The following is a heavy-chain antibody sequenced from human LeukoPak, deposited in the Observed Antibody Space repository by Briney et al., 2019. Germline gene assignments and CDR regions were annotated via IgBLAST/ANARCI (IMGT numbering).Heavy chain of an antibody. CDR3: AREAQYSSSWYRTSDYYMDV. J-gene: IGHJ6*03. Sequence: ASVKVSCKASGYTFTSYGISWVRQAPGQGLEWMGWISAYNGNTNYAQKLQGRVTMTTDTSTSTAYMELRSLRSDDTAVYYCAREAQYSSSWYRTSDYYMDVWGKGTTVTVSS. CDR2: ISAYNGNT. V-gene: IGHV1-18*01. D-gene: IGHD6-13*01. CDR1: GYTFTSYG.